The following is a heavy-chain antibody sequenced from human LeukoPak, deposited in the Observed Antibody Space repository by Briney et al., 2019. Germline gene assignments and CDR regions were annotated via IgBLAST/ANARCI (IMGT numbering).Heavy chain of an antibody. CDR1: GGSFSGYY. V-gene: IGHV4-34*01. CDR3: ALDSGSYYGTFDY. D-gene: IGHD1-26*01. CDR2: INHSGST. J-gene: IGHJ4*02. Sequence: PSETLSLTCAVYGGSFSGYYWSWIRQPPGKGLEWIGEINHSGSTNYNPSLKSRVTISVDTSKNQFSLKLSSVTAADTAVYYCALDSGSYYGTFDYWGQGTLVTVSS.